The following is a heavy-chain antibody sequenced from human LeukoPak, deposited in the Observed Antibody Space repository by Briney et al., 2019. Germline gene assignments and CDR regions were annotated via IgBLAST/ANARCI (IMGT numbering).Heavy chain of an antibody. CDR2: IYPADSDT. Sequence: GESLKISCKGFGYRFTRYWIGWVRQMPGKGLEWMGIIYPADSDTRCSPSFQGQVTISADKSISTAYLRWSSLKASDTAMYYCASREMATMSPFDYWGQGTLVTVSS. D-gene: IGHD5-24*01. V-gene: IGHV5-51*01. CDR3: ASREMATMSPFDY. CDR1: GYRFTRYW. J-gene: IGHJ4*02.